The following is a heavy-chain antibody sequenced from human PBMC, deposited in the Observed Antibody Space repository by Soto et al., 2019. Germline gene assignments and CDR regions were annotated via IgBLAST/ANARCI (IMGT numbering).Heavy chain of an antibody. Sequence: GASVKVSCKASGYTFTSYGISWVRQAPGQGLEWMGWISAYNGNTNYAQKLQGRVTMTTDTSTSTAYMELRSLRSDDTAVYYCARCRALYCSGGSCYSGNYYYYMDVWGKGTTVTVSS. CDR3: ARCRALYCSGGSCYSGNYYYYMDV. CDR1: GYTFTSYG. CDR2: ISAYNGNT. D-gene: IGHD2-15*01. J-gene: IGHJ6*03. V-gene: IGHV1-18*01.